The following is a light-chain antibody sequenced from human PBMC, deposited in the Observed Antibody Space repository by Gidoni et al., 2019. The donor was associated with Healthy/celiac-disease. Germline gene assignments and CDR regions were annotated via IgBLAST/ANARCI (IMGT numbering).Light chain of an antibody. J-gene: IGKJ4*01. CDR3: QQYDNRPLT. V-gene: IGKV1-33*01. CDR2: DAS. Sequence: DIQMTQSPYSLSASVGDRVPITCQANQDISNYLNWYQQKPGKAPKLLIYDASNLETGVPSRFSGSGSGTDFTFTISSLQPEDIATYYFQQYDNRPLTFGGGTKVEIK. CDR1: QDISNY.